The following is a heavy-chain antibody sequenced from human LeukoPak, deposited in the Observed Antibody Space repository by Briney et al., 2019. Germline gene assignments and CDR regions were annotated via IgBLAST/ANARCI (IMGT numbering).Heavy chain of an antibody. D-gene: IGHD4-11*01. CDR2: INPNSGDT. V-gene: IGHV1-2*02. CDR3: ARGGDSTNFDY. J-gene: IGHJ4*02. CDR1: GYTFTGYY. Sequence: ASVKVSCKASGYTFTGYYIHWVRQAPGQGLEWMGWINPNSGDTNYARKFQGRVTMTRDTSISTAYMELSRLRSDDPAVYYCARGGDSTNFDYWGQGTLVTVSS.